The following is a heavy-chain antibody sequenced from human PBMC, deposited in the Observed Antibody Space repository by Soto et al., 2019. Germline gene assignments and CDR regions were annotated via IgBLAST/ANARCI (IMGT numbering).Heavy chain of an antibody. J-gene: IGHJ4*02. D-gene: IGHD1-26*01. Sequence: QVQLVESGGGVVQPGRSLRLSCAASGFTFSSYGMHWVRQAPGKGLEWVAVISYDGSNKYYADSVKGRFTISRDNSKNTLYLQMNRLRAEDTAVYYCAKVDYSGSYLDYWGQGTLVTVSS. CDR1: GFTFSSYG. V-gene: IGHV3-30*18. CDR2: ISYDGSNK. CDR3: AKVDYSGSYLDY.